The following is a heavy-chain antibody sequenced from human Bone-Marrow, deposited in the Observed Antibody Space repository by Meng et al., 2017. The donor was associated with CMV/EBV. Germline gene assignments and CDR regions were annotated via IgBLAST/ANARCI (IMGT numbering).Heavy chain of an antibody. D-gene: IGHD3-3*01. CDR3: ARPHTISIFGMVTFDAFDI. V-gene: IGHV5-51*01. CDR1: GYSFTNYW. CDR2: IYPDDSDT. J-gene: IGHJ3*02. Sequence: GGSLRLSCKASGYSFTNYWIGWVRQMPGKGLEWMGIIYPDDSDTRYSPSFQGQVNISADKSINTAYLQWSSLKASDTAMYYCARPHTISIFGMVTFDAFDIWGQGTMVTV.